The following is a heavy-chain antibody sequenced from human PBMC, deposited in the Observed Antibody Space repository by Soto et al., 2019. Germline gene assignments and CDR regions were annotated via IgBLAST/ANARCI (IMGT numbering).Heavy chain of an antibody. CDR2: IWYDGSNK. V-gene: IGHV3-33*01. Sequence: QVQLVESGGGVVQPGRSLRLSCAASGFTFSSYGMHWVRQAPGKGLEWVAVIWYDGSNKYYADSVKGRFTISRDNSKNPLYLQMNGLRAEDTAVYYCARDRASYSSGWHDYWGQGTLVTVSS. CDR3: ARDRASYSSGWHDY. D-gene: IGHD6-19*01. J-gene: IGHJ4*02. CDR1: GFTFSSYG.